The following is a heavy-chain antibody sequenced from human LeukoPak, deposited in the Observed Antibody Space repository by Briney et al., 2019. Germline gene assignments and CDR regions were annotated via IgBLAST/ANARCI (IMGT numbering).Heavy chain of an antibody. CDR1: GGSISSSSYY. CDR2: IYYSGST. D-gene: IGHD4-17*01. J-gene: IGHJ4*02. Sequence: PSETLSLTCTVAGGSISSSSYYWGWIRQPPGKGLEWIGSIYYSGSTYYNPSLKSRVTISVDTSKNQFSLKLSSVTAADTAVYYCARRGDYGDYGIDYWGQGTLVTVSS. V-gene: IGHV4-39*01. CDR3: ARRGDYGDYGIDY.